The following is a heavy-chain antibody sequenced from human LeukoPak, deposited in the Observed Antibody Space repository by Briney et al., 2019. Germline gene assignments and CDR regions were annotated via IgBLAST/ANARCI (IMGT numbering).Heavy chain of an antibody. CDR1: GLTFSDAW. J-gene: IGHJ4*02. V-gene: IGHV3-15*01. D-gene: IGHD5-12*01. CDR3: TWMGTIFTVDY. Sequence: GGSLRLSCVLSGLTFSDAWMSWVRQAPGKGLEWVGRIRNDRITDYAAPVQGRFSISRDNSKNTFYLQMNSLRTEDTGMYFCTWMGTIFTVDYWGQGTLVTVSS. CDR2: IRNDRIT.